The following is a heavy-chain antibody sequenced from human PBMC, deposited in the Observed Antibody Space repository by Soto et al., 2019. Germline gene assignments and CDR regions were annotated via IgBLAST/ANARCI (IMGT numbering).Heavy chain of an antibody. Sequence: GGSLRLSCAASGFTFSSYSMNWVRQAPGKGLEWVSSISSGSSYIYYADSVKGRFTISRDSTKQTLYLQMNSLRPDDTAVYYCARERFGYSYGYFDYWGQGTLVTVSS. V-gene: IGHV3-21*04. J-gene: IGHJ4*02. CDR3: ARERFGYSYGYFDY. D-gene: IGHD5-18*01. CDR1: GFTFSSYS. CDR2: ISSGSSYI.